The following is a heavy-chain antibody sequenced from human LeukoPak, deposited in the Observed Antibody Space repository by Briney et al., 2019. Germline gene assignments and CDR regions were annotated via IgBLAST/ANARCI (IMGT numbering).Heavy chain of an antibody. CDR2: IRDDGGLK. V-gene: IGHV3-7*01. CDR3: ARDLPWGYFDY. Sequence: PGGSLRLSCTVSGFTFSGYWMSWVRQAPGKGLEWVAKIRDDGGLKNYVDSVKGRFTISRDNAKNSVSLQMNSLRAEDTAVYYCARDLPWGYFDYWGQGTLVTVSS. CDR1: GFTFSGYW. D-gene: IGHD7-27*01. J-gene: IGHJ4*02.